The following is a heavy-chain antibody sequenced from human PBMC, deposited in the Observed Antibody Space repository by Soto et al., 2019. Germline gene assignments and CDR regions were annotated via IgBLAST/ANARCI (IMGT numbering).Heavy chain of an antibody. CDR1: GVSFTTCY. D-gene: IGHD3-10*01. V-gene: IGHV4-59*01. J-gene: IGHJ5*02. CDR3: ARDLAVGGFFDP. CDR2: IYHSGIS. Sequence: SETLSLTCSVSGVSFTTCYWTWIRQAPGKGPEWIGYIYHSGISNYNPSLKSRVTMSVDTSKNQFFLKLTSVTAADTAVYFCARDLAVGGFFDPWGQGTLVTVSS.